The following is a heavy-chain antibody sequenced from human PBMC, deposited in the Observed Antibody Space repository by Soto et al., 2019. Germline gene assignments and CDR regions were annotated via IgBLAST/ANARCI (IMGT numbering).Heavy chain of an antibody. Sequence: SGGSLRLSCKVSGYTLTELSMHWVRQAPGKWLEWMGGFDPEDGETIYAQKFQGRVTMTEDTSTDTAYMELSSLRSEDTAVYYCATSEGPLGYNWNYSPLDYWGQGTLVTVSS. V-gene: IGHV1-24*01. J-gene: IGHJ4*02. CDR1: GYTLTELS. CDR3: ATSEGPLGYNWNYSPLDY. CDR2: FDPEDGET. D-gene: IGHD1-7*01.